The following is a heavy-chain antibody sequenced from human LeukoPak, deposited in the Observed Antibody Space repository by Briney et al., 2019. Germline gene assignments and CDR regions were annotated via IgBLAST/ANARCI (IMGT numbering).Heavy chain of an antibody. V-gene: IGHV1-18*01. CDR2: ISAYNGNT. CDR3: ARGSSSWYYYYYYMDV. D-gene: IGHD6-13*01. Sequence: ASVKVSCKASGYTFTSYGISWVRQAPGQGLERMGWISAYNGNTNYAQKLQGRVTMTTDTSTSTAYMELRSLRSDDTAVYYCARGSSSWYYYYYYMDVWGKGTTVTVSS. J-gene: IGHJ6*03. CDR1: GYTFTSYG.